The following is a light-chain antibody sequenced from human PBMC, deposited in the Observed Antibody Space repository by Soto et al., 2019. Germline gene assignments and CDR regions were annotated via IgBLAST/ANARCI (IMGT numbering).Light chain of an antibody. V-gene: IGKV1-39*01. CDR3: QQSNSNPLT. CDR2: AAS. CDR1: QSISSF. Sequence: DIQMTQSPSSVSASVGDRVTITCRASQSISSFLAWYQQRPGKAPKLLIYAASSLHSGVPSRFSGSGSGTDFTLTISSLQPEDFATYYCQQSNSNPLTFGGGTKVDIK. J-gene: IGKJ4*01.